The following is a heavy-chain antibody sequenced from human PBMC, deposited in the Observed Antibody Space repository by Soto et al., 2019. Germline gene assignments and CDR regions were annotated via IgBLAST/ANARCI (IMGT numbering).Heavy chain of an antibody. Sequence: GESLKISCKGSGYSFTSYWISWVRQMPGKGLEWMGRIDPSDSYTNYSPSFQGHVTISADKSISTAYLQWSSLKASDTAMYYCARQGVVVTATPPFDYWGQGTLVTVSS. CDR1: GYSFTSYW. J-gene: IGHJ4*02. D-gene: IGHD2-21*02. CDR3: ARQGVVVTATPPFDY. V-gene: IGHV5-10-1*01. CDR2: IDPSDSYT.